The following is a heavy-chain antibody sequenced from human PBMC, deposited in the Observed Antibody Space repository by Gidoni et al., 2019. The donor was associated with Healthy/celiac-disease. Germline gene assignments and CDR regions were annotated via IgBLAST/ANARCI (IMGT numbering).Heavy chain of an antibody. Sequence: GSFSGYYWSWIRQPPGKGLEWLGEINHSGSSNYNPSLKSRVTISVDTSKNQFSLKLSSVTAADTAVYYCARGVAARAPPGGYYYMDVWGKGTTVTVSS. D-gene: IGHD6-6*01. CDR2: INHSGSS. V-gene: IGHV4-34*01. J-gene: IGHJ6*03. CDR3: ARGVAARAPPGGYYYMDV. CDR1: GSFSGYY.